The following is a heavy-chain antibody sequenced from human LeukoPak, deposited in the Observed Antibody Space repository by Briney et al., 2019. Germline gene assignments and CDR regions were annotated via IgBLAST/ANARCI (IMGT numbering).Heavy chain of an antibody. J-gene: IGHJ2*01. CDR1: GGSISSYY. D-gene: IGHD6-13*01. Sequence: PSETLSLTCTVSGGSISSYYWSWIRQPPGKGLEWIGYIYYSGSTNYNPSLKSRVTISVDTSKNQFSLKLSSVTAADTAVYYCARHSSSSWYFDLWGRGTLVTVSS. CDR3: ARHSSSSWYFDL. CDR2: IYYSGST. V-gene: IGHV4-59*08.